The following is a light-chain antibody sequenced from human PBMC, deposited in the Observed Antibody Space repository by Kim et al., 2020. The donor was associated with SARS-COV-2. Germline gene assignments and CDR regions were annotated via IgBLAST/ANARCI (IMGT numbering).Light chain of an antibody. V-gene: IGKV1-33*01. CDR3: QQYDNLPLT. J-gene: IGKJ2*01. CDR1: QDISNY. Sequence: SGSVGDRVTITCQASQDISNYLYWYQQKPGKAPKLLIYDASNLETGVPSRFSGSGSGTDFNFTISSLQPEDIATYYCQQYDNLPLTFGQATKLEI. CDR2: DAS.